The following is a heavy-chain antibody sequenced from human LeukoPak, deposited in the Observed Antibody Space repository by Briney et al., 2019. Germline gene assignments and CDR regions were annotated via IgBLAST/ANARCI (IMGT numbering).Heavy chain of an antibody. V-gene: IGHV3-33*01. CDR3: ARDRGAGGTFDY. D-gene: IGHD1-1*01. Sequence: GGSLRLSCAASGFTFSSYGMHWVRQAPGKGLEWVAVIWYDGSNKYYADSVKGRFTISRDNSQNTLYLQMNSLRAEDTAVYYCARDRGAGGTFDYWGQGTLVTVSS. J-gene: IGHJ4*02. CDR1: GFTFSSYG. CDR2: IWYDGSNK.